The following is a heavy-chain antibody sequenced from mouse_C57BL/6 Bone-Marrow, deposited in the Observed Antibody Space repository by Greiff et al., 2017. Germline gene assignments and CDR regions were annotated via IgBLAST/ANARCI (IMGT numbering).Heavy chain of an antibody. V-gene: IGHV1-54*01. CDR3: ARDDSAWFAY. J-gene: IGHJ3*01. CDR2: INPGSGGT. CDR1: GYAFTNYL. D-gene: IGHD2-4*01. Sequence: VQLQQSGAELVRPGTSVKVSCKASGYAFTNYLIEWVKQRPGQGLEWIGVINPGSGGTNSNEKFKGKATLTADKSSSTAYMQLSSLTSEDSAVYVCARDDSAWFAYWGQGTLVTVSA.